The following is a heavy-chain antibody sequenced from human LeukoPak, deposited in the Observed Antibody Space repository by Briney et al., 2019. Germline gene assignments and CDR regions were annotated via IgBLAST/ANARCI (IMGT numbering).Heavy chain of an antibody. CDR1: GFTFSNYA. CDR3: AKTLAYCSGGSCYSNYYFDY. CDR2: ISGSGVST. Sequence: GGSLRLSCAASGFTFSNYAMSWVRQAPGKGLEWVSAISGSGVSTDYADSVKGRFTISRDNSKYTLYLQMSSMRAEDTAVYYCAKTLAYCSGGSCYSNYYFDYWGQGTLVTVSS. D-gene: IGHD2-15*01. V-gene: IGHV3-23*01. J-gene: IGHJ4*02.